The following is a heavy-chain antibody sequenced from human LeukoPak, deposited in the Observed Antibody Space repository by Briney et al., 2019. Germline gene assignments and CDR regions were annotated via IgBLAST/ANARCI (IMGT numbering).Heavy chain of an antibody. CDR2: ISSSVSTI. CDR1: GFTFSSYE. V-gene: IGHV3-48*03. J-gene: IGHJ4*02. D-gene: IGHD6-19*01. CDR3: ARAGGSGWPFRGNYFDY. Sequence: PGGSLRLSCAASGFTFSSYEMNWVRQAPGKGLEWGSYISSSVSTIYYEASVKGRLPISRDNAKNSLYLQMNSVRAEDTAVYYCARAGGSGWPFRGNYFDYWGQGTPVTVSS.